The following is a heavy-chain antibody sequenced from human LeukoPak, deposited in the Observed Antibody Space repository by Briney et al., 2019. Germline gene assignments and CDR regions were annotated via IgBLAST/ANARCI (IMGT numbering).Heavy chain of an antibody. CDR1: GGSISSYY. D-gene: IGHD6-19*01. J-gene: IGHJ4*02. Sequence: SETLSLTCTVSGGSISSYYWSWIRQPPGKGLEWIGYIYYSGSTNYNPSLKSRVTISVDTSKNQFSLKLSSVTAADTAVYYCVRDSGYSSGHFDYWGQGTLVTVSS. CDR2: IYYSGST. V-gene: IGHV4-59*01. CDR3: VRDSGYSSGHFDY.